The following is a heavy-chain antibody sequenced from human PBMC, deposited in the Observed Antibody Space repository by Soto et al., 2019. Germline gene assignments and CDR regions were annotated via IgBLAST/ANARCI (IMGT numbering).Heavy chain of an antibody. CDR3: AQETFEEAMSYWYFDL. CDR2: ISYEGSAT. Sequence: QVQLVESGGGVVQPGRSLRLSCEASGFAFSRYGMHWVRQTADKGLEWMAVISYEGSATYYAHSMKGRFIISRDNSKNALYLQMTSLTTDDTGIYFCAQETFEEAMSYWYFDLWGRGTLVTVSS. V-gene: IGHV3-30*18. CDR1: GFAFSRYG. J-gene: IGHJ2*01. D-gene: IGHD3-10*01.